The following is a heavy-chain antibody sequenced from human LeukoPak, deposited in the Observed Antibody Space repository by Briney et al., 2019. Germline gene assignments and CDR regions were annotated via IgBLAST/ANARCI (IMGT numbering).Heavy chain of an antibody. V-gene: IGHV1-18*04. CDR3: ARVPTTAFDF. D-gene: IGHD2-21*02. Sequence: ASVKVSCKASGYTFTGYYMHWVRQAPGQGREWMGWISGYNGNTNYAQRLLGRVTMTTDTSTSTAYMELRSLRSDDTAVYYCARVPTTAFDFWGRGTLVTVSP. CDR1: GYTFTGYY. J-gene: IGHJ4*02. CDR2: ISGYNGNT.